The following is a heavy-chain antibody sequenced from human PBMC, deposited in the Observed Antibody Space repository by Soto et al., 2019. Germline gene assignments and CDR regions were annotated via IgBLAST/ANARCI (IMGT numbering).Heavy chain of an antibody. CDR3: ARGVQGDAPDNHFFDS. D-gene: IGHD3-10*01. CDR1: GYSIDRVYD. V-gene: IGHV4-38-2*02. Sequence: PSDPQSHRCSVSGYSIDRVYDWGLIRQSTLKGLEWIGSIYHRGATYYTPSFKSRVTISVDTSKNQFSLKLSSVTAADTAVYYCARGVQGDAPDNHFFDSWSLGKPVTVSS. CDR2: IYHRGAT. J-gene: IGHJ4*02.